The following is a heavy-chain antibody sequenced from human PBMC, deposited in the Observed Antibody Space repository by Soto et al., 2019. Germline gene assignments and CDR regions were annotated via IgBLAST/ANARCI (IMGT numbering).Heavy chain of an antibody. CDR1: GGSFSGYY. CDR2: INHSGST. D-gene: IGHD6-19*01. V-gene: IGHV4-34*01. CDR3: ASRPIAVAGTLHY. J-gene: IGHJ4*02. Sequence: SETLSLTCAVYGGSFSGYYWSWIRQPPGKGLEWIGEINHSGSTNYNPSLKSRVTISVDTSKNQFSLKLSSVTAADTAVYYCASRPIAVAGTLHYWGQGTLVTSP.